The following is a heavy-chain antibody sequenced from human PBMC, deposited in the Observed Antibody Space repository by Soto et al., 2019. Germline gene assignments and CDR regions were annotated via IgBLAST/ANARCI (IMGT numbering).Heavy chain of an antibody. V-gene: IGHV3-21*01. CDR1: GFTFTGYT. D-gene: IGHD1-26*01. Sequence: GGSLRLSCAASGFTFTGYTMNWVRQAPGKGLEWVAFIRSSSNNIYYADSVKGRFTIAGDNAKNSLYLQMNSLRDEGSAVYFCARGLLYSGNYCFFDYWGQGTLVTVSS. CDR2: IRSSSNNI. CDR3: ARGLLYSGNYCFFDY. J-gene: IGHJ4*02.